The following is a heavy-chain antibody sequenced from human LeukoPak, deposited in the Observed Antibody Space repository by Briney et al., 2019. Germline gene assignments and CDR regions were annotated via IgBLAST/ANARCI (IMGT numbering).Heavy chain of an antibody. CDR3: ARERLNSGYYYYDY. CDR1: GFTFSDYG. V-gene: IGHV3-21*01. D-gene: IGHD3-22*01. Sequence: GGSLRLSCAASGFTFSDYGTSWVRQAPGKGLEWVSSISTTSSYIYYADSMKGRFTISRGNAKNSLYLQMNSLRAEDTAVYYCARERLNSGYYYYDYWGQGTLVTVSS. CDR2: ISTTSSYI. J-gene: IGHJ4*02.